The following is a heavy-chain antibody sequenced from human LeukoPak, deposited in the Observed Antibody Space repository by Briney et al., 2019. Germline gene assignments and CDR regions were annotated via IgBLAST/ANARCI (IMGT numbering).Heavy chain of an antibody. J-gene: IGHJ4*02. D-gene: IGHD2-2*01. V-gene: IGHV4-30-4*07. Sequence: SETLSLTCAVSGGSISSGGYSWSWIRQPPGKGLEWIEYIYYSGSTYYNPSLKSRVTISVDTSKNQFSLKLSSVTAADTAVYYCARVVPAAMVDYWGQGTLVTVSS. CDR3: ARVVPAAMVDY. CDR1: GGSISSGGYS. CDR2: IYYSGST.